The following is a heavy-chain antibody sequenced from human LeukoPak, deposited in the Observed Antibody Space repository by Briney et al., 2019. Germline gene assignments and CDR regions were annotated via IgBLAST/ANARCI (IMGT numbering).Heavy chain of an antibody. CDR2: INHSGST. V-gene: IGHV4-34*01. D-gene: IGHD3-10*01. CDR3: ASDPGISGVYFDY. CDR1: GGPFSGYY. J-gene: IGHJ4*02. Sequence: PSETLSLTCAVYGGPFSGYYWSWIRQPPGKGLEWIGEINHSGSTNYNPSLKSRVTISVDTSKNQFSLKLSSVTAADTAVYYCASDPGISGVYFDYWGQGTLVTVSS.